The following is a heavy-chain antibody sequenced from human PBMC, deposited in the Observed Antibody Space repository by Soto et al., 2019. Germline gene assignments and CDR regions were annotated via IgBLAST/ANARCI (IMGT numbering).Heavy chain of an antibody. V-gene: IGHV3-73*02. J-gene: IGHJ4*02. CDR1: GFTFSGSA. CDR2: IRSKANSYAT. CDR3: TAWNSGSQTDY. D-gene: IGHD1-26*01. Sequence: EVQLVESGGGLVQPGGSLKLSCAASGFTFSGSAMHWVRQASGKGLEWVGRIRSKANSYATAYAASVKGRFTISRDDSKNTAYLQMNSLKTEDTAVYYRTAWNSGSQTDYWGQGTLVTVSS.